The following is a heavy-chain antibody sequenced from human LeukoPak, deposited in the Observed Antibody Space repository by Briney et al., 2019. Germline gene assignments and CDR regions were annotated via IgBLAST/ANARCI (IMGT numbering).Heavy chain of an antibody. J-gene: IGHJ4*02. CDR3: VRGYHISINNWFDY. Sequence: SETLSLTCTVSGDSVIYSYWSWIRQPAGKGLELIGRLSAASTPDYNPSLKSRLTMSVDTSKNQFSLRLSSVTVADTAVYYCVRGYHISINNWFDYWGQGALVTVSS. CDR1: GDSVIYSY. CDR2: LSAASTP. V-gene: IGHV4-4*07. D-gene: IGHD3-3*01.